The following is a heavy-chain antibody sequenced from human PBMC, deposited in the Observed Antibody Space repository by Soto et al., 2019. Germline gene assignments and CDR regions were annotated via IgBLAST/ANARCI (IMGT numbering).Heavy chain of an antibody. J-gene: IGHJ4*02. CDR1: DDSINSDKYY. CDR2: IYYRGNA. D-gene: IGHD5-12*01. Sequence: QLQLQESGPGLVKPSETLSLTCSVSDDSINSDKYYWGWIRQPPGKGLEWIGSIYYRGNAYYNPSLQTRVTISLDKSTSQFSLKLNSVTAADSAVYFCARLEGLATISYYFDFWGRGALVTVSS. CDR3: ARLEGLATISYYFDF. V-gene: IGHV4-39*01.